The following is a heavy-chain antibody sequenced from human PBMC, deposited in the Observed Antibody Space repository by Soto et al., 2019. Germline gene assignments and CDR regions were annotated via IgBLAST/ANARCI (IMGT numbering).Heavy chain of an antibody. D-gene: IGHD6-19*01. J-gene: IGHJ4*02. V-gene: IGHV4-59*08. CDR3: ARHVSQYSSGWHYFDY. CDR2: IYYSGST. Sequence: SETLSLTCTVSGGSISSYYWSWIQQPPGKGLEWIGYIYYSGSTNYNPSLKSRVTISVDTSKNQFSLKLSSVTAADTAVYYCARHVSQYSSGWHYFDYWGQGTLVTVSS. CDR1: GGSISSYY.